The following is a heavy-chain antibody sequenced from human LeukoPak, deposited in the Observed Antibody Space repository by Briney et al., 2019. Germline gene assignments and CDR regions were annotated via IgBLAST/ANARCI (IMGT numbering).Heavy chain of an antibody. CDR1: GGSISSGDYY. V-gene: IGHV4-30-4*08. CDR2: IYYSEST. Sequence: PSETLSLTCTVSGGSISSGDYYWSWIRQPPGKGLEWLGYIYYSESTYYNPSLKSRVTISVDTSKNQFSLKLSSVTAADTAVYYCARVKDYYDSSCFDYWGQGTLVTVSS. J-gene: IGHJ4*02. CDR3: ARVKDYYDSSCFDY. D-gene: IGHD3-22*01.